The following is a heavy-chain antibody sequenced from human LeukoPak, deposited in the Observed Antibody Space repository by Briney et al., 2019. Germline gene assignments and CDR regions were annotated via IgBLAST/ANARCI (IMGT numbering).Heavy chain of an antibody. D-gene: IGHD3-10*01. V-gene: IGHV4-39*01. Sequence: SGSTYYNPSLKNRLTISVDTSKNQFSLKLSSVTAADTAVYYCARTRYYYGSRSYGAPYYFDYWGQGTLVTVSS. CDR2: SGST. CDR3: ARTRYYYGSRSYGAPYYFDY. J-gene: IGHJ4*02.